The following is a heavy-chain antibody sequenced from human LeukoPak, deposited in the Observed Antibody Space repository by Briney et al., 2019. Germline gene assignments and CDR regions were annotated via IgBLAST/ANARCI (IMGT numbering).Heavy chain of an antibody. CDR2: IRSSSSTI. Sequence: GGSLRLSCAASGFTFTSYSMNWVRQAPGKGLEWVSYIRSSSSTIYYADSVKGRFTISRDNAKNSLYLLMNSLRDEDTAVYYCARVGVGRYYDQWGQGTLVTVSS. CDR3: ARVGVGRYYDQ. CDR1: GFTFTSYS. V-gene: IGHV3-48*02. D-gene: IGHD3-10*01. J-gene: IGHJ4*02.